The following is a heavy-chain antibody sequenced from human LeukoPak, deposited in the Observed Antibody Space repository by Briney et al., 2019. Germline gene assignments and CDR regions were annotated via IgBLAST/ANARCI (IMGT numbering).Heavy chain of an antibody. CDR2: ISGSGGST. D-gene: IGHD3-3*01. J-gene: IGHJ5*02. V-gene: IGHV3-23*01. CDR1: GFTFSSYA. Sequence: GGSLRLSCAASGFTFSSYAMSWVRQAPGKGLEWVSAISGSGGSTYYADSVKGRFTISRDNSKNTLYLQMNSLRAEDTAVYYYAKDSNRNDFWSAHPKLYNWFDPWGQGTLVTVSS. CDR3: AKDSNRNDFWSAHPKLYNWFDP.